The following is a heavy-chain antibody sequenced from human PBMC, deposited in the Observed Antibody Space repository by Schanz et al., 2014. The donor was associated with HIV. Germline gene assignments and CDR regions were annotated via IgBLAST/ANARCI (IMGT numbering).Heavy chain of an antibody. J-gene: IGHJ4*02. Sequence: EVQLLESGGGLEQPGGSLRLSCAASGFPFSNFAMSWVRQDPGRGLEWVSAISTGGERTFYADSVKGRFTISRDNSKNTLYLQMNSLRVEDTAVYYCAKADEIRHFDWYHPPFDSWGQGTLVTVSS. CDR1: GFPFSNFA. D-gene: IGHD3-9*01. CDR2: ISTGGERT. CDR3: AKADEIRHFDWYHPPFDS. V-gene: IGHV3-23*01.